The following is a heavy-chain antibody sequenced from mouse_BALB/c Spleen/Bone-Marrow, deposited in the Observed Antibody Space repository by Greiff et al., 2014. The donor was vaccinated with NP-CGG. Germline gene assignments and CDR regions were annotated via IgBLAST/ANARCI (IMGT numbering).Heavy chain of an antibody. CDR3: AGITTATGAMDY. V-gene: IGHV2-9*02. D-gene: IGHD1-2*01. CDR1: GFSLTSYG. J-gene: IGHJ4*01. Sequence: QVNLVESGPGLVAPSQSLSITCTVSGFSLTSYGVHWVRQPPGKGLEWLGVIWAGGSTNYNSALMSRLSISKDNSKSQVFLKMNSLQTDDTAIYYCAGITTATGAMDYWGQGTSLTVSS. CDR2: IWAGGST.